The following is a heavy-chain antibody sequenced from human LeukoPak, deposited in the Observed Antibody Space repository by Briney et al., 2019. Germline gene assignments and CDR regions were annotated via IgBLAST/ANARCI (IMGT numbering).Heavy chain of an antibody. CDR2: MNPNSGNT. J-gene: IGHJ3*02. V-gene: IGHV1-8*03. CDR1: GYTFTSYD. D-gene: IGHD5-24*01. CDR3: ARGRQFPDAFDI. Sequence: GASVKVSCKASGYTFTSYDINWVRQATGQGLEWMGWMNPNSGNTGYAQKFQGRVTITRNTSISTAYMELSSLRSEDTAVYYCARGRQFPDAFDIWGQGTMVTVSS.